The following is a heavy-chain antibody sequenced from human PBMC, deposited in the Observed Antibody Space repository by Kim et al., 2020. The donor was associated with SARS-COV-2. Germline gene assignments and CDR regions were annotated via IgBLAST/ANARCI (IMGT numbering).Heavy chain of an antibody. J-gene: IGHJ4*02. Sequence: ASVKVSCKASGYTFTSYDINWVRQATGQGLEWMGWMNPNSGNTGYAQKFQGRVTMTRNTSISTAYMELSSLRSEDTAVYYCAIFSDYYDSSGHTTRSGYWGQGTLVTVSS. CDR2: MNPNSGNT. V-gene: IGHV1-8*01. CDR3: AIFSDYYDSSGHTTRSGY. D-gene: IGHD3-22*01. CDR1: GYTFTSYD.